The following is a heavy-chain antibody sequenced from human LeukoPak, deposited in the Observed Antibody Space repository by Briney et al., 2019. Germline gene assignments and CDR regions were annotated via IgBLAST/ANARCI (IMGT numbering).Heavy chain of an antibody. CDR1: GYTFTSYY. CDR3: ARDHGYDSSGYHNWFDP. V-gene: IGHV1-46*01. J-gene: IGHJ5*02. Sequence: ASVKVSCKASGYTFTSYYMHWVRQAPGQGLEWMGIINPSGGSISYAQKFQGRVTMTRDTSTSTVYMELSSLRSEDTAVYYCARDHGYDSSGYHNWFDPWGQGTLVTVSS. CDR2: INPSGGSI. D-gene: IGHD3-22*01.